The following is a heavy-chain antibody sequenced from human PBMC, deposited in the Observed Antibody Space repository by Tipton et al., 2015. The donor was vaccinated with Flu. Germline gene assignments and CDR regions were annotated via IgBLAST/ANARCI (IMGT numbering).Heavy chain of an antibody. V-gene: IGHV4-59*01. D-gene: IGHD2-2*01. CDR2: IYYSGST. J-gene: IGHJ4*02. CDR3: ARGVTDCSSTSCYVGSFDY. Sequence: LRLSCTVSGGSISSYYWSGIRQPPGKGLEWIGYIYYSGSTNYNPSLKSRVTISVDTSKNQFSLKLSSVTAADTAVYYCARGVTDCSSTSCYVGSFDYWGQGTLVTVSS. CDR1: GGSISSYY.